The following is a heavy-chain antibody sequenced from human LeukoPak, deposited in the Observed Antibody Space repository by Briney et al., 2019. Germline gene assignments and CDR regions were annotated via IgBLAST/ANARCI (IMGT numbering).Heavy chain of an antibody. CDR1: GGSIFADY. D-gene: IGHD3-10*01. J-gene: IGHJ6*03. CDR3: ARLGMGRHNYYYYMDV. CDR2: IYYSGSA. V-gene: IGHV4-59*12. Sequence: SETLSLTCSVSGGSIFADYWSWIRQPPGKGLEWIGYIYYSGSANYNPSLKSRITISVDTSKNQFSLKLSSVTAADTAVYYCARLGMGRHNYYYYMDVWGKGTTVTVSS.